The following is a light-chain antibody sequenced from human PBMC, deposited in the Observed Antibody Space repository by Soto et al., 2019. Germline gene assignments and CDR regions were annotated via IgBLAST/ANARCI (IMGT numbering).Light chain of an antibody. CDR2: VAF. CDR3: XQSXSIPYT. V-gene: IGKV1-39*01. CDR1: QTIDNN. Sequence: DIQMTQSPSSLSASVGDRVTITCRASQTIDNNLNWYQQKPGKAPRLLIYVAFSLQSGVPSRFSGSGSGTDFTLTISSLQPDDFAXXXXXQSXSIPYTFGQGTILEIE. J-gene: IGKJ2*01.